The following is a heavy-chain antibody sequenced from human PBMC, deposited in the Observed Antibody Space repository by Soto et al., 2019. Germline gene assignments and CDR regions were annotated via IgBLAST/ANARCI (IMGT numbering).Heavy chain of an antibody. CDR1: GDSVSSNSAA. Sequence: SQTLSLTCAISGDSVSSNSAAWNWIRQSPSRGLEWLGRTYYRSKWYNDYAVSVKSRITINPDTSKNQFSLQLNSVTPEDTAVYYCARGAGYSSSWYGFFAFGPWGQGTLVTVSS. CDR2: TYYRSKWYN. V-gene: IGHV6-1*01. CDR3: ARGAGYSSSWYGFFAFGP. J-gene: IGHJ5*02. D-gene: IGHD6-13*01.